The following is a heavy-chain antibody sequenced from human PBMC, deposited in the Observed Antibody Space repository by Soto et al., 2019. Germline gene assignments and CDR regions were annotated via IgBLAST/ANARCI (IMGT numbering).Heavy chain of an antibody. V-gene: IGHV3-23*01. D-gene: IGHD1-20*01. Sequence: EVQLLESGGGLVQPGGSLRLSCAASGFSFRSYPMNWVRQAPGEGLESVAVIMGSGGKTYYADSVQGRFTISRDDSKSTVFLQMNSLRADDTATYYCAKGGDNWYFDYRGQGTLVTVTS. CDR1: GFSFRSYP. CDR2: IMGSGGKT. CDR3: AKGGDNWYFDY. J-gene: IGHJ4*02.